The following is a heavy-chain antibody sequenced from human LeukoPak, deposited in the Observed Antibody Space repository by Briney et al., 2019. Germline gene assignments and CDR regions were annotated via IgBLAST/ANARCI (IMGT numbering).Heavy chain of an antibody. CDR2: IYYSGST. V-gene: IGHV4-31*03. CDR1: GYSISSGYY. D-gene: IGHD3-10*01. Sequence: SETLSLTCTVSGYSISSGYYWSWIRQHPGKGLEWIGYIYYSGSTYYNPSLKSRVTISVDTSKNQFSLKLTSVTAADTAVYYCARGAGNFDLWGRGTLVTVSS. J-gene: IGHJ2*01. CDR3: ARGAGNFDL.